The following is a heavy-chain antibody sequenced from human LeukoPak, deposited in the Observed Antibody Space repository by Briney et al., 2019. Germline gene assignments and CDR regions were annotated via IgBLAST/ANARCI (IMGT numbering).Heavy chain of an antibody. CDR1: GFTFSSYG. CDR3: AKERNLVVVVTASFDY. D-gene: IGHD2-15*01. J-gene: IGHJ4*02. CDR2: ISGSGGST. Sequence: GGSLRLSCAASGFTFSSYGMHWVRQAPGKGLEWVSAISGSGGSTYYADSVKGRFTISRDNSKNTLYLQMNSLRAEDTAVYYCAKERNLVVVVTASFDYWGQGTLVTVSS. V-gene: IGHV3-23*01.